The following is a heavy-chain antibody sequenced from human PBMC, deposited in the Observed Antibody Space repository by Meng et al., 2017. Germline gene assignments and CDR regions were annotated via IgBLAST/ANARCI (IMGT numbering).Heavy chain of an antibody. J-gene: IGHJ4*02. D-gene: IGHD6-19*01. V-gene: IGHV7-4-1*02. CDR1: GYTFTSYA. CDR2: INTNTGNP. CDR3: ARMGIAVAGTLGWEDY. Sequence: QVQLVQSGSEWEKPGAPGKVSCKASGYTFTSYAMNWVRQAPGQGLEWMGWINTNTGNPTYAQGFTGRFVFSLDTSVSTAYLQISSLKAEDTAVYYCARMGIAVAGTLGWEDYWGQGTLVTVSS.